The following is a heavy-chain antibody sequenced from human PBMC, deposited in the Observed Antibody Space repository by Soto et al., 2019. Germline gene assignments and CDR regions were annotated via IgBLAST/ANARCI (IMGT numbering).Heavy chain of an antibody. Sequence: SETLSLTCTVSGGSISSYYWSWIRQPPGKGLEWIGYIYYSGSTNYNPSLKSRVTISVDTSKNQFSLKLSSVTAADTAVYYCARDSVTDYYYYYMDVWGKGTTVTVSS. CDR1: GGSISSYY. V-gene: IGHV4-59*01. CDR3: ARDSVTDYYYYYMDV. J-gene: IGHJ6*03. D-gene: IGHD4-17*01. CDR2: IYYSGST.